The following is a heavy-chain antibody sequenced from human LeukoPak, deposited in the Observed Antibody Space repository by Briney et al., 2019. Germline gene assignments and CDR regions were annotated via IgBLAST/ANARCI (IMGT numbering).Heavy chain of an antibody. CDR1: GYTLTSYY. CDR3: ARGLTYSGYDR. J-gene: IGHJ5*02. CDR2: MNPNSGNT. V-gene: IGHV1-8*02. Sequence: ASVKGSCKGSGYTLTSYYMHWVRQGPGQGLEWMGRMNPNSGNTGYAQKFQGRVTMTRNTSISTAYMELSSLRSEDTAVYYCARGLTYSGYDRWGQGTLVTVSS. D-gene: IGHD5-12*01.